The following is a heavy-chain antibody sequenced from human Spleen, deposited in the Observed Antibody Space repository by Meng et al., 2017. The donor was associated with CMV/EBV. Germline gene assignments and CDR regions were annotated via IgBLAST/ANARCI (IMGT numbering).Heavy chain of an antibody. CDR2: INPNSGGT. J-gene: IGHJ6*02. V-gene: IGHV1-2*02. Sequence: GGSLRLSCKASGYTFTGYYMHWVRQAPGQGLEWMGWINPNSGGTNYAQKFQGRVTMTRDTSISTAYMELSRLRSDDTAVYYCAREVGATDYYYYGMDVWGQGTTVTVSS. CDR3: AREVGATDYYYYGMDV. D-gene: IGHD1-26*01. CDR1: GYTFTGYY.